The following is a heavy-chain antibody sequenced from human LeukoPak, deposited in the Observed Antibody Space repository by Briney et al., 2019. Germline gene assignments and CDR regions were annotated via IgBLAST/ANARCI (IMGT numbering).Heavy chain of an antibody. V-gene: IGHV1-18*01. CDR1: GYTFIHYG. J-gene: IGHJ4*02. Sequence: ASVKVSCKASGYTFIHYGITWVRQAPGQGLEWMGWISAYNGNTNYAQKFQDRVTMTKDTSTSTAYMELRSLRSDDTAVYYCAKAPDYIKYSGSSPFDYWGQGTLVTVSS. D-gene: IGHD1-26*01. CDR2: ISAYNGNT. CDR3: AKAPDYIKYSGSSPFDY.